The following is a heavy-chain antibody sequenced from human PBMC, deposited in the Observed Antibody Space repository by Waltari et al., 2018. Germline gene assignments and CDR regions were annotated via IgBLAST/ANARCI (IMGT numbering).Heavy chain of an antibody. CDR1: GFTFRNTW. Sequence: EVQLVESGGGLVMPGGSLRLSCAASGFTFRNTWMSWVRQAPGKGLEWCGRIKSKSAGGTTDYTSPVKGRFTISRDDSQNTLHLQMNSLKTEDTAVYYCTTDRFDWGQGILVTVSS. J-gene: IGHJ4*02. V-gene: IGHV3-15*01. CDR2: IKSKSAGGTT. D-gene: IGHD3-16*01. CDR3: TTDRFD.